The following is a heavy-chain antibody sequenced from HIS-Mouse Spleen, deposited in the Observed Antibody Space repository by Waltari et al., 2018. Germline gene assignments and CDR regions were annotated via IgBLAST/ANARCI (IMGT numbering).Heavy chain of an antibody. CDR3: AREIPYSSSWYDWYFDL. J-gene: IGHJ2*01. CDR2: IYYSGST. Sequence: QLQLQESGPGLVKPSETLSLTCTVAGGPISSSSYYWGWIRQPPGTGLGVIGSIYYSGSTYYNPSLKSRVTISVDTSKNQFSLKLSSVTAADTAVYYCAREIPYSSSWYDWYFDLWGRGTLVTVSS. CDR1: GGPISSSSYY. D-gene: IGHD6-13*01. V-gene: IGHV4-39*07.